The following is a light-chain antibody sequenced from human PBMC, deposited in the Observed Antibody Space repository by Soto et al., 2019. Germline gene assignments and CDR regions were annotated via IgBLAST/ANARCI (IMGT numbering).Light chain of an antibody. CDR2: GNS. CDR3: QSYDSSLSGVV. CDR1: SSNIGAGYD. J-gene: IGLJ2*01. Sequence: QPVLTQPPSVSGAPGQRVTISCTWSSSNIGAGYDVHWYQQRPGSAPKLLIYGNSNRPSGVPDRFSGSKSGTSASPAITGLQAEDEADYYCQSYDSSLSGVVFGGGTKLTVL. V-gene: IGLV1-40*01.